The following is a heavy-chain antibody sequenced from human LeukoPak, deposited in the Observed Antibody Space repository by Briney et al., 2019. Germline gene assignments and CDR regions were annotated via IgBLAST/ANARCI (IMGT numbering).Heavy chain of an antibody. J-gene: IGHJ6*03. V-gene: IGHV3-7*01. D-gene: IGHD2-2*01. CDR2: IKQDGSEK. CDR1: GFTFSRYW. Sequence: GGSLRLSCAASGFTFSRYWMTWVRQAPGKGLEWVANIKQDGSEKYYVDSVKGRFTISRDNAKNSLYLQMNSLRAEDTAVYYCAREKEGYCSRTSCYLDYYYYYMDVWGKGTTVIISS. CDR3: AREKEGYCSRTSCYLDYYYYYMDV.